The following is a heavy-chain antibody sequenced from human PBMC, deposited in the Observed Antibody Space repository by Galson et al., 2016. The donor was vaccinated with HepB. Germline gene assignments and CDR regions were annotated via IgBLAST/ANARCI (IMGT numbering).Heavy chain of an antibody. CDR1: GFTFSTYG. V-gene: IGHV3-33*01. J-gene: IGHJ4*02. CDR2: IWHDGSNK. Sequence: SLRLSCAASGFTFSTYGMHWVRQAPGKGLEWVAVIWHDGSNKYYADSVKGRFTISSDSSTRYLQMNSLRAGDTAVYDCARDRLARGNHHDNWGQGTLVTVSS. D-gene: IGHD1-14*01. CDR3: ARDRLARGNHHDN.